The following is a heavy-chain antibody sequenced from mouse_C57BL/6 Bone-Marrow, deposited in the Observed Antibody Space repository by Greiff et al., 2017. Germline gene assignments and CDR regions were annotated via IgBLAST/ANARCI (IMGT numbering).Heavy chain of an antibody. V-gene: IGHV5-6*02. CDR2: ISSGGSYT. CDR3: ARRFYCDY. J-gene: IGHJ2*01. Sequence: EVMLVESGGDLVKPGGSLKLSCAASGFTFSSYGMSWVRQTPDKRLEWVATISSGGSYTYYPDSVKGRFTISRDNAKNTLYLQMSSLKSEDTAMYYCARRFYCDYWGQGTTLTVSS. CDR1: GFTFSSYG.